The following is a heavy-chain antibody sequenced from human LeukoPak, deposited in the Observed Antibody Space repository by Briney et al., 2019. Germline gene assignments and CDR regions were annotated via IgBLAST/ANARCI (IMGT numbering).Heavy chain of an antibody. D-gene: IGHD6-13*01. CDR2: IYHTGSN. CDR3: ARARYTNSWYAVDI. J-gene: IGHJ3*02. V-gene: IGHV4-59*08. CDR1: SGSVSSYY. Sequence: PLETLSLTCLVSSGSVSSYYWTWIRQPPGKGLEWIGYIYHTGSNNYSPSLKSRVTMYVDTSKNQLSLKLSSVTAADTAMYYCARARYTNSWYAVDIWGQGTMVTVSS.